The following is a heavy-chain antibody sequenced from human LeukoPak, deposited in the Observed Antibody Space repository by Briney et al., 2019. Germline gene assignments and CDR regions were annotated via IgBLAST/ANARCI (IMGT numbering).Heavy chain of an antibody. D-gene: IGHD2-2*02. CDR2: INHSGST. CDR1: GGPFSGYY. V-gene: IGHV4-34*01. Sequence: SETLSLTCAVYGGPFSGYYWSWIRQPPGKGLEWIGEINHSGSTNYNPSLKSRVTISVDTSKNQFSLKLTSVTAADTAVYYCARHEGGYTDYWGQGTLVTVSS. J-gene: IGHJ4*02. CDR3: ARHEGGYTDY.